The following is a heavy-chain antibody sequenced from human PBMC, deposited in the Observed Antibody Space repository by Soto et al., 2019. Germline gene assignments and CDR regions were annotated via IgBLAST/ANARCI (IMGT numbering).Heavy chain of an antibody. Sequence: PSETLSLTCTVSGGSISSGGYYWSWIRQHPGKGLEWIGYIYYSGSTYYNPSLKSRVTISVGTSKNQFSLKLSSVTAADTAVYYCARVVAGAEYFQHWGQGTLVTVSS. CDR3: ARVVAGAEYFQH. CDR2: IYYSGST. CDR1: GGSISSGGYY. V-gene: IGHV4-31*03. J-gene: IGHJ1*01. D-gene: IGHD6-19*01.